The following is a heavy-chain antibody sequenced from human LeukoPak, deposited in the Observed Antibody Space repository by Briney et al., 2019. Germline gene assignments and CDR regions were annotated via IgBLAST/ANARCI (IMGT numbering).Heavy chain of an antibody. CDR3: ARHPSVYYSNYFDY. Sequence: GGSLRLSCAASGFTFSSYGMHWVRQAPGKGLEWVAVISYDGSNKYYADSVKGRFTVSRDNSKNTLYLQMNSLRAEDTAVYYCARHPSVYYSNYFDYWGQGTLVTVSS. V-gene: IGHV3-30*03. D-gene: IGHD3-22*01. CDR1: GFTFSSYG. CDR2: ISYDGSNK. J-gene: IGHJ4*02.